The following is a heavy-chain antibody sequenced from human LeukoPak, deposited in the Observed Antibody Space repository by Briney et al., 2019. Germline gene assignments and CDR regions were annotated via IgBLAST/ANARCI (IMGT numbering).Heavy chain of an antibody. D-gene: IGHD3-22*01. CDR1: GFTFSSYA. CDR2: ISYDGSNK. V-gene: IGHV3-30-3*01. J-gene: IGHJ4*02. CDR3: AKDPQDFYGSSGYRPERY. Sequence: PGGSLRLSCAASGFTFSSYAMHWVRQAPGKGLEWVAVISYDGSNKYYADSVKGRFTISRDNSKNTLYLQMNSLRPEDTGVYYCAKDPQDFYGSSGYRPERYWGQGTLVTVSS.